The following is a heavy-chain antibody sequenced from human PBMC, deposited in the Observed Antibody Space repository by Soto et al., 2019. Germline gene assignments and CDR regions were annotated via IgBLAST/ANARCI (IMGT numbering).Heavy chain of an antibody. CDR1: GFTFSSYG. V-gene: IGHV3-33*01. CDR2: IWYDGSNK. CDR3: ARELLWFGGSYFDY. Sequence: GGSLRLSCAASGFTFSSYGMHWVRQAPGKGLEWVAVIWYDGSNKYYADSVKGRFTISRDNSKNTLYLQMNSLRAEDTAVYYCARELLWFGGSYFDYWGQGTLVTVSS. J-gene: IGHJ4*02. D-gene: IGHD3-10*01.